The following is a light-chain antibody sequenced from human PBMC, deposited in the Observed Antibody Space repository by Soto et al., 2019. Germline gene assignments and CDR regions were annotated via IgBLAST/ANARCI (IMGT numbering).Light chain of an antibody. V-gene: IGLV1-51*01. J-gene: IGLJ7*01. CDR3: ATWDSRLSSTV. Sequence: QSVLTQPPSLFAAPGQTVTISCSGSNTNIGNHFVSWYQQLPGTAPRLLIYDNDKRPSGIPDRFSGSKSGTSASLDITGLQTGDEADSYCATWDSRLSSTVFGGGTKLTVL. CDR1: NTNIGNHF. CDR2: DND.